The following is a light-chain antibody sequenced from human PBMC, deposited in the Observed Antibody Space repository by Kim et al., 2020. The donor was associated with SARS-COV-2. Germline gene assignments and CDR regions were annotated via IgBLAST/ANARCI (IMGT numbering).Light chain of an antibody. V-gene: IGKV3-11*01. CDR2: DAS. CDR1: QSVSSY. CDR3: QQRGNWPLT. J-gene: IGKJ4*01. Sequence: SLSPGKTATPSCRASQSVSSYLAWYQQKPGQAPRLLIYDASNRATGIPARFSGSGSGTDFTLTIGSLEPEDFAVYYCQQRGNWPLTFGGGTKVEI.